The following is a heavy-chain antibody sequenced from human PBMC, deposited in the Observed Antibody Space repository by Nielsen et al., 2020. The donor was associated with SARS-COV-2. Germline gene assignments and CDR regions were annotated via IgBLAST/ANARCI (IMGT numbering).Heavy chain of an antibody. CDR3: ARLHEYCSGGSCYLEDLDY. CDR2: IYYNGIS. CDR1: GGSISSRSYY. V-gene: IGHV4-39*01. D-gene: IGHD2-15*01. Sequence: SETLSLTCTVSGGSISSRSYYWGWIRQPPGKGLEWIGSIYYNGISYYNASLESRVTISLDTSKNQFSLKLRSVTAADTALYYCARLHEYCSGGSCYLEDLDYWGQGTLVTVSS. J-gene: IGHJ4*02.